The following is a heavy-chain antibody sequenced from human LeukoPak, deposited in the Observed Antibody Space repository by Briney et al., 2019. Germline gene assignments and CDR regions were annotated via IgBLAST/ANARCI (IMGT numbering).Heavy chain of an antibody. D-gene: IGHD6-19*01. J-gene: IGHJ4*02. Sequence: PSETLSLPCSLSGGSMRRYYWIWIRQPPAKGVELIGYVYYSGTANYNPSLGSRVTILVDTSKNQFSLNLSSVTAADTAVYYCARTKSGWYYSDYWGQGTLVSVSS. CDR2: VYYSGTA. V-gene: IGHV4-59*08. CDR1: GGSMRRYY. CDR3: ARTKSGWYYSDY.